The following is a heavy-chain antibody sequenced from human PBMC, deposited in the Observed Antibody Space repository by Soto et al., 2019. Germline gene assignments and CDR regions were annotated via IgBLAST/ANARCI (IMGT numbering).Heavy chain of an antibody. Sequence: QVQLQESGPGLVKPSETLALTCTVSGGSISNYYWSWIRQPAGKGLEWIGRFYTSTDIIYNPSLKSRLIMSVDPSKNQLSLNLRSVTAADTAVYYCARTKPGDPWFDPWGQGILVTVSS. V-gene: IGHV4-4*07. CDR1: GGSISNYY. J-gene: IGHJ5*02. CDR2: FYTSTDI. CDR3: ARTKPGDPWFDP. D-gene: IGHD7-27*01.